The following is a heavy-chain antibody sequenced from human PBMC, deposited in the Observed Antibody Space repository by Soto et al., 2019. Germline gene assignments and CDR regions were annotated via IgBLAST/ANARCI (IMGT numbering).Heavy chain of an antibody. V-gene: IGHV4-30-4*01. J-gene: IGHJ4*02. Sequence: SETLSLTCTVSGGSITSDEYFWGWIRQSPERGLEWIGFIFRSGNTFNNPSLSGRASLSVDTSKNQFSLTLSSVTAADTAVYYCVREGTRISHTGYITAAGHFDRWGQGALVTVSS. D-gene: IGHD6-25*01. CDR3: VREGTRISHTGYITAAGHFDR. CDR1: GGSITSDEYF. CDR2: IFRSGNT.